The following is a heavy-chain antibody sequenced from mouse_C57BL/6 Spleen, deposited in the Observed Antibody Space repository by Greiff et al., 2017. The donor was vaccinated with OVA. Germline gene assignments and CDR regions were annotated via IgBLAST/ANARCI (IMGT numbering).Heavy chain of an antibody. V-gene: IGHV1-7*01. CDR2: INPSSGYT. J-gene: IGHJ3*01. CDR3: ARSFDAWFAY. CDR1: GYTFTSYW. D-gene: IGHD1-2*01. Sequence: VQLQESGAELAKPGASVKLSCKASGYTFTSYWMHWVQQRPGQGLEWIGYINPSSGYTNYNQKFKDKATLTADKSSSTPYMQLSSLTYEDSAGYYCARSFDAWFAYWGQGTLVTVSA.